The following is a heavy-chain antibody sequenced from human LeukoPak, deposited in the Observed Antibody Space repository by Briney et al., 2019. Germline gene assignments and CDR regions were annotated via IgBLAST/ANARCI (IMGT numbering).Heavy chain of an antibody. CDR3: ARDPPYSSSWYPYGMD. CDR2: ISSSGSTI. V-gene: IGHV3-48*04. J-gene: IGHJ4*02. Sequence: PGGSLRLSCAASGFTFSSYSMNWVRQAPGKGLEWVSYISSSGSTIYYADSVKGRFTISRDNAKNSLYLQMNSLRAEDTAVYYCARDPPYSSSWYPYGMDWGQGTLVTVSS. D-gene: IGHD6-13*01. CDR1: GFTFSSYS.